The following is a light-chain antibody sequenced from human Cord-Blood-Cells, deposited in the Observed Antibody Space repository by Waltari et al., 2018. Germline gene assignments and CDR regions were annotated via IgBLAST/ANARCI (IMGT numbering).Light chain of an antibody. CDR2: WAS. CDR1: HIVLYSSNNKNY. V-gene: IGKV4-1*01. J-gene: IGKJ1*01. Sequence: DVVMTQSADSLSVSLGEWATLHWYSSHIVLYSSNNKNYLAWYQQKPGQPPKLLIYWASTRESGVPDRFSGSGSGTDFTLTISSLQAEDVAVYYCQQYYSTPQTFGQGTKVEIK. CDR3: QQYYSTPQT.